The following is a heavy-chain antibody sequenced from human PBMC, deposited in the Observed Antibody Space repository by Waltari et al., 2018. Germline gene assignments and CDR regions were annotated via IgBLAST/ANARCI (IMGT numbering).Heavy chain of an antibody. CDR3: AREAPNYYYYMDV. V-gene: IGHV3-21*02. J-gene: IGHJ6*03. CDR2: IGGNVCSI. CDR1: GFKFNSYG. Sequence: EVQLVESGGGLVKPGGTLRLPCAASGFKFNSYGMTWVRQAPGKGLEWVSSIGGNVCSIYYADSVKGRFTVSRDNAKNSLFLQMDSLRGDDTALYYCAREAPNYYYYMDVWGKGTTVTVS.